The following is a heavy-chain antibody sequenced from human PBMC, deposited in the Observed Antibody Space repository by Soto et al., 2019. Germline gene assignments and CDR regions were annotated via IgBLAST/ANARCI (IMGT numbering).Heavy chain of an antibody. V-gene: IGHV3-23*01. J-gene: IGHJ4*02. CDR1: GFTFSSYA. Sequence: GGSLRLSCAASGFTFSSYAMSWVRQAPGKGLEWVSAISGSGGSTYYADSVKGRFTISRDNSKNTLYLQMNSLRAEDTAVYYCAKVGTYYEGFLEWLLLDYFDYWGQGPLVPVSS. CDR3: AKVGTYYEGFLEWLLLDYFDY. D-gene: IGHD3-3*01. CDR2: ISGSGGST.